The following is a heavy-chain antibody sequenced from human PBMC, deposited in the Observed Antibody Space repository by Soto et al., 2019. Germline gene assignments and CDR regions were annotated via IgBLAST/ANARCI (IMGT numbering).Heavy chain of an antibody. J-gene: IGHJ3*02. Sequence: DVQLVESGGGFVQPGGSLRLSCAASGFTFSDHYIEWVRQAPGKGLEWVGRVRDKANSYTTDYGASVKGRFTISRDDSKNYSYLQMSILKIEDTAVYYCARLRAYCGGDCHSWSFDNWGLGTMVTVSS. V-gene: IGHV3-72*01. CDR1: GFTFSDHY. CDR2: VRDKANSYTT. CDR3: ARLRAYCGGDCHSWSFDN. D-gene: IGHD2-21*02.